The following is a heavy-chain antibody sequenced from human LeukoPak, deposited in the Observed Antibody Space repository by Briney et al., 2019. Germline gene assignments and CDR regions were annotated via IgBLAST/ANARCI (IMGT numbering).Heavy chain of an antibody. Sequence: GGSLRLSCAASGFTFSGSAMHWVRQASGKGLEWVGRIRSKASSYATAYAASVKGRFTISRDDSKNTAYLQMNSLKTEDTAVYYCTRHGDYYGSGSYYQYYYYYYMDVWGKGTTVTVSS. CDR3: TRHGDYYGSGSYYQYYYYYYMDV. V-gene: IGHV3-73*01. CDR1: GFTFSGSA. J-gene: IGHJ6*03. CDR2: IRSKASSYAT. D-gene: IGHD3-10*01.